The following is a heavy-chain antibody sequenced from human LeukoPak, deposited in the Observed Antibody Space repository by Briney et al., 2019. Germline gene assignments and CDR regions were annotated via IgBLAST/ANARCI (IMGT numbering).Heavy chain of an antibody. CDR2: INHSGST. Sequence: SETLSLTCTVSGGSISSSSYYWSWIRQPPGKGLEWIGEINHSGSTNYNPSLKSRVTISVDTSKNQFSLKLSSVTAADTAVYYCARGVPDSSGYYSFLRPNFDYWGQGTLVTVSS. D-gene: IGHD3-22*01. CDR1: GGSISSSSYY. CDR3: ARGVPDSSGYYSFLRPNFDY. V-gene: IGHV4-39*07. J-gene: IGHJ4*02.